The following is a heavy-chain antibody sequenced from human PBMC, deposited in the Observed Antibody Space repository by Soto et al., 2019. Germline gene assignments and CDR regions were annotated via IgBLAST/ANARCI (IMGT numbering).Heavy chain of an antibody. V-gene: IGHV1-2*02. CDR3: ARYSMVRGVPFDY. J-gene: IGHJ4*02. D-gene: IGHD3-10*01. CDR2: INPNSGGT. CDR1: GYTFTGYY. Sequence: ASVKVSCKASGYTFTGYYMHWVRQAPGQGLEWMGWINPNSGGTNYAQKFQGRVTMTRDTSISTAYMELSRLRSDDTAVYYCARYSMVRGVPFDYWGQGXLVTVSS.